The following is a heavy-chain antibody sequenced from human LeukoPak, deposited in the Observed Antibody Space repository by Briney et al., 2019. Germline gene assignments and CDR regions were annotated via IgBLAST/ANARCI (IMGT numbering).Heavy chain of an antibody. Sequence: SETLSLTCTVSGGSVSSGSVSCYYWYWMRQPPGKGLEYIGCIYHTGSTNYNPSLKSRVTISVDTSKNQFSLSLKSVTAADTAVYYLARGHQWKPLYYWGQGTLVAVSS. CDR2: IYHTGST. CDR3: ARGHQWKPLYY. V-gene: IGHV4-61*01. J-gene: IGHJ4*02. D-gene: IGHD1-26*01. CDR1: GGSVSSGSVSCYY.